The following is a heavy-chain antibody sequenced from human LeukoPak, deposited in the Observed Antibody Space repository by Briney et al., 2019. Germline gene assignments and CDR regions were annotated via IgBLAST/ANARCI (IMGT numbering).Heavy chain of an antibody. CDR2: ISTYNGDT. D-gene: IGHD6-19*01. CDR3: ARAKYSSGDY. J-gene: IGHJ4*02. Sequence: ASVKVSCKASGYTFTSYGISWVRQAPGQGLEWMGWISTYNGDTNYAQKLQGRVTMTTDTSTNTAYMELRSLRSEDTAVYYCARAKYSSGDYWGQGTLVTVSS. CDR1: GYTFTSYG. V-gene: IGHV1-18*01.